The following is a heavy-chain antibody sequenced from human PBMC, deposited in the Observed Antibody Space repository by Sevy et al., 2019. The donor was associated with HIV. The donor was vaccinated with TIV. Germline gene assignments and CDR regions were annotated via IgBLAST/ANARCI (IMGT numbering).Heavy chain of an antibody. J-gene: IGHJ4*02. CDR1: GFTFTTFW. CDR2: INSDGSTT. Sequence: GGSLRLSCAASGFTFTTFWMYWVRQAPGKGLMSVSRINSDGSTTNHADSVKVRFIISRDNAKKTLYLQMNSLRVEDTAVYYCTSLTGYWGQGTLVTVSS. CDR3: TSLTGY. V-gene: IGHV3-74*01.